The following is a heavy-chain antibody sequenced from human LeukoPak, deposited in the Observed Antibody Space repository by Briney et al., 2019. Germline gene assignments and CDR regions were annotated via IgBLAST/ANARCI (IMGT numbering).Heavy chain of an antibody. Sequence: GRSLRLSCAASGFTFDDYAMHWVRQAPGKGLEWVSGISWNSGSIGYADSVKGRFTISRDNAKNSLYLQMNSLRAEDTAVYYCARGPYYDFWSGYLSLFDYWGQGTLVTVSS. CDR3: ARGPYYDFWSGYLSLFDY. CDR1: GFTFDDYA. CDR2: ISWNSGSI. J-gene: IGHJ4*02. V-gene: IGHV3-9*01. D-gene: IGHD3-3*01.